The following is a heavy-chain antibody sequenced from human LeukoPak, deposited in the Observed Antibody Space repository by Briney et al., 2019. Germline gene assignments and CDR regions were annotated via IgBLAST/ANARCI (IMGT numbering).Heavy chain of an antibody. CDR3: ASLRSGTYTYFDY. V-gene: IGHV3-48*01. J-gene: IGHJ4*02. D-gene: IGHD3-10*01. CDR1: GFTFSSYS. Sequence: PGGSLRLSCAASGFTFSSYSMNWVRQAPGKGLEWVSYISSSSSTIYYADSVKGRFTISRDNSKNTLYLQMNSLRAEDKAAYYCASLRSGTYTYFDYWGQGTLVTVSS. CDR2: ISSSSSTI.